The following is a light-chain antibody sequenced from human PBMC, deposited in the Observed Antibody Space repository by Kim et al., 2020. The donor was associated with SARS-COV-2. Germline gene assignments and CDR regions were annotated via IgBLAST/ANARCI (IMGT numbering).Light chain of an antibody. CDR2: KAS. Sequence: SESVGDRVTITCRASQSISTWLAWYQQKPGEAPKFLIYKASSLESGVPSRFSDSGSGTEFTLTISSLQPDDFATYYCQQYNTYSYTFGQGTKLEI. J-gene: IGKJ2*01. V-gene: IGKV1-5*03. CDR1: QSISTW. CDR3: QQYNTYSYT.